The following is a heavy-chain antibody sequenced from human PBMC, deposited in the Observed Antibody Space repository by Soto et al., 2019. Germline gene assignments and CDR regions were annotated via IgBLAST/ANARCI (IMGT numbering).Heavy chain of an antibody. Sequence: SETLCVTCTVAGGSISGYYWSWIRQPPGKGLEWIGYIYYSGSTNYNPSLKSRVTISVDTSKNQFSLKLSSVTAADTAVYYCARARLSRSWWFDPWGQGTLVTVSS. CDR2: IYYSGST. CDR1: GGSISGYY. CDR3: ARARLSRSWWFDP. V-gene: IGHV4-59*01. D-gene: IGHD3-10*01. J-gene: IGHJ5*02.